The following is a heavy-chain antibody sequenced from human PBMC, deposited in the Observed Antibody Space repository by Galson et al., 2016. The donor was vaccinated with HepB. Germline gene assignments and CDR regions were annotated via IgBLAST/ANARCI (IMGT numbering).Heavy chain of an antibody. V-gene: IGHV3-72*01. Sequence: SLRLSCAASGFTFSDHYMDWVRQAPGEGLEWLGRSKNKANSYTTEYAASVKGRFTISRDDSKNSLYLQMNSLKTEDTAVYYCARWKSGSPVNWGQGTLVTVSS. CDR2: SKNKANSYTT. J-gene: IGHJ1*01. D-gene: IGHD1-26*01. CDR1: GFTFSDHY. CDR3: ARWKSGSPVN.